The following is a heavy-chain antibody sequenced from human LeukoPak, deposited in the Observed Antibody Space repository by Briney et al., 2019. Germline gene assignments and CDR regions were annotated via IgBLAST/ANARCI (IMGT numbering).Heavy chain of an antibody. CDR2: ISSSSSYI. J-gene: IGHJ4*02. Sequence: PGGSLRLSCAASGFTFSSYSMNLVRQAPGEGLEWVSSISSSSSYIYYADSVKGRFTISRDNAKNSLYLQMNSLRAEDTAVYYCARETYDILTGYYNLDYWGQGTLVTVSS. CDR1: GFTFSSYS. D-gene: IGHD3-9*01. CDR3: ARETYDILTGYYNLDY. V-gene: IGHV3-21*01.